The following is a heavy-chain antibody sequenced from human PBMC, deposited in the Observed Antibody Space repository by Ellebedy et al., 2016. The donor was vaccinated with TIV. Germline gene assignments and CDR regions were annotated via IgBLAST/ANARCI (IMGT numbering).Heavy chain of an antibody. Sequence: MPSETLSLTCTVSGGSINSGDYYWSWIRQPPGKGLEWIGYIYYTGSTNYNPSLRSRVTISVDTSKNQFSLKLSSVTAADTAVYYCASTKWERRVWINFDYWGQGTLVTVSS. CDR1: GGSINSGDYY. J-gene: IGHJ4*02. CDR3: ASTKWERRVWINFDY. D-gene: IGHD1-26*01. V-gene: IGHV4-30-4*01. CDR2: IYYTGST.